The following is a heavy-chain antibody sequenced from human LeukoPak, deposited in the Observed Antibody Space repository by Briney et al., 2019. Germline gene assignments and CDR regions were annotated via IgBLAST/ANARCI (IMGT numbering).Heavy chain of an antibody. D-gene: IGHD3-16*02. J-gene: IGHJ4*02. CDR1: GFIVSSNY. V-gene: IGHV3-53*01. Sequence: PGGSLRLSSAASGFIVSSNYMSWVRQAPGKGLEWVSVIYTGGGTYYADSVKGRFTISRDNTKNTVYLQMNSLRAEDTAVYFCAREPDAGSGSYRAYFDYWGQGTLATVSS. CDR3: AREPDAGSGSYRAYFDY. CDR2: IYTGGGT.